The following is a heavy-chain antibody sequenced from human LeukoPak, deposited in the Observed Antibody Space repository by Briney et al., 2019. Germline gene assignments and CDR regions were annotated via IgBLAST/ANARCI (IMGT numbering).Heavy chain of an antibody. V-gene: IGHV3-13*01. CDR2: IGATGDT. J-gene: IGHJ4*02. D-gene: IGHD3-16*01. Sequence: GGSLRLSCAASGFTFSSYGMHWVRQATRKGLEWVSPIGATGDTYYPGSVKGRFTISRENAKNSLYLQMNSLRAGDTAVYYCARGVNSQFGYFDYWGQGTLVTVSS. CDR1: GFTFSSYG. CDR3: ARGVNSQFGYFDY.